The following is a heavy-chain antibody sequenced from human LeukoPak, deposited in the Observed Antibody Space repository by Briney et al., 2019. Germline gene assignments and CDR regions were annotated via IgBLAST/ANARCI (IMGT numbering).Heavy chain of an antibody. D-gene: IGHD6-19*01. CDR3: ARETISSGWVDAFDI. J-gene: IGHJ3*02. CDR2: IYHSGST. CDR1: GGSISSSSYY. Sequence: SETLSLTCTVSGGSISSSSYYWGWIRQPPGKGLEWIGSIYHSGSTNYNPSLKSRVTISVDKSKNQSSLKLSSVTAADTAVYYCARETISSGWVDAFDIWGQGTMVTVSS. V-gene: IGHV4-39*07.